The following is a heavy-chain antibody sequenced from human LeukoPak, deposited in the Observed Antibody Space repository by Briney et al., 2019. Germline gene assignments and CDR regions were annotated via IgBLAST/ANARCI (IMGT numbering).Heavy chain of an antibody. CDR2: ISWGGGGT. J-gene: IGHJ3*02. CDR3: AKAQWGDIVVVPAARADAFDI. CDR1: GFTFDDYA. V-gene: IGHV3-43D*04. D-gene: IGHD2-2*01. Sequence: PGGSLRHSCAASGFTFDDYAMHWVRQAPGKGLEWVSLISWGGGGTYYADSVKGRFTISRDNSKNSLYLQMNSLRAEDTALYYCAKAQWGDIVVVPAARADAFDIWGQGTMVTVSS.